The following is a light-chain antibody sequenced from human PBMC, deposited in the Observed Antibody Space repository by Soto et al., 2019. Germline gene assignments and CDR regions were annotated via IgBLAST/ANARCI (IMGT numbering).Light chain of an antibody. CDR2: GAY. Sequence: EIVLTQSPVTLSVSPGESATLSCRASQSVSTNIAWYQQKPGQAPRLLIYGAYTRATAVPDRFSGSGSGTDFILSLRCVQCEDFAGYYYQQCHSGQSFGQGTKVESK. CDR1: QSVSTN. CDR3: QQCHSGQS. V-gene: IGKV3-15*01. J-gene: IGKJ1*01.